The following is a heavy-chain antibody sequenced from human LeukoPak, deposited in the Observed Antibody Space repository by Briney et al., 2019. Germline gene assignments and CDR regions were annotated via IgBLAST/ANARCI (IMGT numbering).Heavy chain of an antibody. D-gene: IGHD5-18*01. Sequence: PSETLSLTCTVSGYSFNNVYYWAWIRQPPGKGLEWIGSIYNSGSTSYNPSLKSRATLSLDTSKNQFSLRLTSVTAADTAVYYCARGRVSGTTLVTWFDTWGQGTLVTVSS. CDR3: ARGRVSGTTLVTWFDT. CDR2: IYNSGST. V-gene: IGHV4-38-2*02. J-gene: IGHJ5*02. CDR1: GYSFNNVYY.